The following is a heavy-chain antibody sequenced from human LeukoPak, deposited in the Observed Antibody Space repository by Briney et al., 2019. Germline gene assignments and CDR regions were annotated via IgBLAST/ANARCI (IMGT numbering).Heavy chain of an antibody. D-gene: IGHD3-10*01. CDR2: INPNSGGT. CDR3: ARPGGSKKAFDI. Sequence: ASVKVSCKASGYTFITYGIDWVRLAPGQGLEWMGWINPNSGGTNYAQKFQGRVTMTRDTSISTAYMELSRLRSDDTAVYYCARPGGSKKAFDIWGQGTMVTVSS. J-gene: IGHJ3*02. V-gene: IGHV1-2*02. CDR1: GYTFITYG.